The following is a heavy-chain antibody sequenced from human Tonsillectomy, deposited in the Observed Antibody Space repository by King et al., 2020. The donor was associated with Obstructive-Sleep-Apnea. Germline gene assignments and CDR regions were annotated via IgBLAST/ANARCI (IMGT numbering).Heavy chain of an antibody. J-gene: IGHJ3*02. V-gene: IGHV5-51*01. D-gene: IGHD3-22*01. CDR3: ARPYDSSQVYGAFDI. Sequence: QLVQSGAEVKKPGASLKISCKGSGYSFTSYWIGWVRQMPGKGLEWMGIIYPGDSDTRYSPSFQGQVTISADKSISTAYLQWSSLKASDTAMYYCARPYDSSQVYGAFDIWGQGTMVTVSS. CDR1: GYSFTSYW. CDR2: IYPGDSDT.